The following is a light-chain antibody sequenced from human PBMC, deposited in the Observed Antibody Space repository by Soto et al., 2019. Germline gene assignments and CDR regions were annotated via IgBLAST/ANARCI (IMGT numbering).Light chain of an antibody. CDR1: QSVSNY. CDR2: DAF. V-gene: IGKV3-11*01. Sequence: DIVLTQSTATLSLSPGERATLSCRASQSVSNYLAWYQQKPGQAPRLLIYDAFNRATGIPPRFSGSGSGTDFTLTISSLVPEDFAVYYCQHRYIWPPLPFGGVTKVDIK. J-gene: IGKJ4*01. CDR3: QHRYIWPPLP.